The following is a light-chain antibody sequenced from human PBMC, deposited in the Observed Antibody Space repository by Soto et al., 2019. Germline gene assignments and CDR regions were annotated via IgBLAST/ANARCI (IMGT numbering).Light chain of an antibody. J-gene: IGKJ1*01. Sequence: DIVLTQSPDSLAVSLGERATINCKSSQSVLYSPNNINYLAWFQQKPGQPPRMLIYWASARESGVPDRFSGSGSGTDFTLTISSLQAEDVAVYYCQQYYTAWTFGQGTKMEIK. CDR3: QQYYTAWT. CDR2: WAS. CDR1: QSVLYSPNNINY. V-gene: IGKV4-1*01.